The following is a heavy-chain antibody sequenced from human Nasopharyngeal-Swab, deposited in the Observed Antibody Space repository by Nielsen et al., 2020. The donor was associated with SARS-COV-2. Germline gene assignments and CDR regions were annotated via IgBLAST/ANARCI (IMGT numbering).Heavy chain of an antibody. J-gene: IGHJ6*02. CDR3: AREGFLEWFNYYGMDV. V-gene: IGHV3-11*01. Sequence: GGSLRLSCAAPGFTFSDYYMSWIRQAPGKGLEWVSYISSSGSTIYYADSVKGRFTISRDNAKNSLYLQMNSLRAEDTAVYYCAREGFLEWFNYYGMDVWGQGTTVTVSS. CDR2: ISSSGSTI. CDR1: GFTFSDYY. D-gene: IGHD3-3*01.